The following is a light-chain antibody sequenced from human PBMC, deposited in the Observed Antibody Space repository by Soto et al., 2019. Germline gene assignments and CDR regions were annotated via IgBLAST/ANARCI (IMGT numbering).Light chain of an antibody. J-gene: IGKJ1*01. V-gene: IGKV1-39*01. CDR2: AAS. CDR1: QSISSY. Sequence: DIQMTQSPSSLSASVGDRVTITCRASQSISSYLNWYQQKPGKAPKLLIYAASSLQSGVRSRFSGSGSGTDFTLTISSLQPEDFATYYCQQSYSTPKTFGQGTKVDIK. CDR3: QQSYSTPKT.